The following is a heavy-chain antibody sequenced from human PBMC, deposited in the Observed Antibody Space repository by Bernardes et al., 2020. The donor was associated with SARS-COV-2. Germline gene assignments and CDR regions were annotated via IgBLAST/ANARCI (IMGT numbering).Heavy chain of an antibody. CDR3: ARSSCGNCYFDL. J-gene: IGHJ2*01. CDR2: INSAGSST. D-gene: IGHD2-15*01. V-gene: IGHV3-74*01. Sequence: GGSLRVWCAASGFTFRNYWMHWVRRAPGGGLVWVSRINSAGSSTTYADSVKGRFTISRDNAESMLYLQMSSLRVEDTAMYYCARSSCGNCYFDLWGRGNLVSVSS. CDR1: GFTFRNYW.